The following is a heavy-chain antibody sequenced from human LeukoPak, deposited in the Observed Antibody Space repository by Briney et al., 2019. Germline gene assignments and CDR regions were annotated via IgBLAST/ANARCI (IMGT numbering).Heavy chain of an antibody. D-gene: IGHD6-6*01. V-gene: IGHV4-59*08. Sequence: SETLSLTCSVAGGSISSLYWSWTRQPPGKGLEWIGYIYYTGSTNYNPSLKSRVTMFVDMSKNQFSLRLSSVTAADTAVYYCARHRAYSSSSPFDYWGQGTLVTVSS. J-gene: IGHJ4*02. CDR3: ARHRAYSSSSPFDY. CDR2: IYYTGST. CDR1: GGSISSLY.